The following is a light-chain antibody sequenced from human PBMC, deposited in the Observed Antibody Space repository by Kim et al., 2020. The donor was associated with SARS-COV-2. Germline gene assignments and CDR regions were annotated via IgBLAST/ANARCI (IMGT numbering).Light chain of an antibody. J-gene: IGLJ3*02. Sequence: QKVPTSCTGSSSNVGAGNAIHWYQQVPRTAPKLLIFADNNRPSGVPDRFSGSKSGTSASLTITGLQAEDEADYYCQSYDSSLTGWVFGGGTQLTVL. CDR1: SSNVGAGNA. CDR3: QSYDSSLTGWV. V-gene: IGLV1-40*01. CDR2: ADN.